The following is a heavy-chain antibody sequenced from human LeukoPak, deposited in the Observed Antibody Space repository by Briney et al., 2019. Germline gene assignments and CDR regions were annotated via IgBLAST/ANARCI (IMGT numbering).Heavy chain of an antibody. D-gene: IGHD5-24*01. J-gene: IGHJ5*02. CDR2: ITSDSVAT. Sequence: GGSLRLSCGASGFTFSSRTMNWVRQPPGKGLEWVSTITSDSVATYYADSVKGRFTISRDNSKNTLYLQLNSLKVEDTALYYWAPRGITGLAGLDPWGQGPRVTVS. V-gene: IGHV3-23*01. CDR1: GFTFSSRT. CDR3: APRGITGLAGLDP.